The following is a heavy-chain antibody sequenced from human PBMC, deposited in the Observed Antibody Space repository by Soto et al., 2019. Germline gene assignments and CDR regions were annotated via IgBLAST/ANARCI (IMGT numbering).Heavy chain of an antibody. V-gene: IGHV4-61*01. Sequence: SETLSLTCTVSGGSISSSNYYWSWIRQPPGKRLEWIGYIYYSGSTNYNPSLKSRVTISVDTSKNQFSLKLSSVTAADTAVYYCASYSSGWYDVSYWGQGTLVTVSS. CDR1: GGSISSSNYY. J-gene: IGHJ4*02. CDR3: ASYSSGWYDVSY. CDR2: IYYSGST. D-gene: IGHD6-19*01.